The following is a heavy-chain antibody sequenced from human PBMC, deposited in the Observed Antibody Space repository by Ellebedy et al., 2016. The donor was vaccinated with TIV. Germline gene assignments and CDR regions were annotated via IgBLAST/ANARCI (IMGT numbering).Heavy chain of an antibody. Sequence: SLKISCAASGFNFDDYAMHWVRQAPGKDLEWVSGISWNSGSIGYADSVKGRFTISRDNAKNSLYLEMNSLRAEDTALYYCAKDKMMGYYYYGMDVWGQGTTVTVSS. CDR3: AKDKMMGYYYYGMDV. V-gene: IGHV3-9*01. D-gene: IGHD3-16*01. J-gene: IGHJ6*02. CDR1: GFNFDDYA. CDR2: ISWNSGSI.